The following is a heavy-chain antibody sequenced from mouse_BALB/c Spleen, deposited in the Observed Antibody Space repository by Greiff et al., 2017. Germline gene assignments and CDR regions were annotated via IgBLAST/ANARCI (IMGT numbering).Heavy chain of an antibody. CDR1: GFTFSSFG. D-gene: IGHD1-1*01. J-gene: IGHJ4*01. CDR3: ARYNYGSFYAMDY. V-gene: IGHV5-17*02. Sequence: EVKLMESGGGLVQPGGSRKLSCAASGFTFSSFGMHWVRQAPEKGLEWVAYISSGSSTIYYADTVKGRFTISRDTPKNTLFLQMTSLRSEDTAMYYCARYNYGSFYAMDYWGQGTSVTVSS. CDR2: ISSGSSTI.